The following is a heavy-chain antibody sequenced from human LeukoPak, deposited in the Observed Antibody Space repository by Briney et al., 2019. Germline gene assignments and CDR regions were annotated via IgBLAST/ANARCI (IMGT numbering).Heavy chain of an antibody. CDR3: ARGYYDILPGYWDAFDI. J-gene: IGHJ3*02. CDR2: MNPNSGNT. V-gene: IGHV1-8*01. Sequence: ASVKVSCKASGYTFTSYDINWVRHGTGQGLEWMGWMNPNSGNTGYAQKFQGRVTMTRNTYVSTVYMELSSLRSEDTAVYYCARGYYDILPGYWDAFDIWGQGTMATVSS. D-gene: IGHD3-9*01. CDR1: GYTFTSYD.